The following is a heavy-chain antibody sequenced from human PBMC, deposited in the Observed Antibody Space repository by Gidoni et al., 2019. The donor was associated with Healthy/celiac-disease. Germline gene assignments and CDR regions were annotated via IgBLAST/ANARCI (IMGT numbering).Heavy chain of an antibody. D-gene: IGHD2-2*01. V-gene: IGHV4-39*07. CDR1: GGSLSSSSYY. J-gene: IGHJ4*02. Sequence: LQLQASGPGLVKPSETLSLTCTVSGGSLSSSSYYWGWIRQPPGKGLEWIGSIYYSGSTYYNPSLKSRVTISVDTSKNQFSLKLSSVTAADTAVYYCASYCSSTSCYYPEFDYWGQGTLVTVSS. CDR3: ASYCSSTSCYYPEFDY. CDR2: IYYSGST.